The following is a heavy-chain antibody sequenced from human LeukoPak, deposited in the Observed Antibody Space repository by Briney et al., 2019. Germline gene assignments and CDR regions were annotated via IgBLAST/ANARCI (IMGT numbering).Heavy chain of an antibody. V-gene: IGHV3-23*01. CDR2: ISTNGGST. D-gene: IGHD3-22*01. CDR1: GFTFSSYA. Sequence: GGSLRLSCAASGFTFSSYAMSWVRQAPGKGLEWVSGISTNGGSTSYADSVKGRFTISRDNPRNTLYMQMNSLRAEDTAVYYCSVMHRYYDGSGYWVEWGQRTLVTASS. CDR3: SVMHRYYDGSGYWVE. J-gene: IGHJ4*02.